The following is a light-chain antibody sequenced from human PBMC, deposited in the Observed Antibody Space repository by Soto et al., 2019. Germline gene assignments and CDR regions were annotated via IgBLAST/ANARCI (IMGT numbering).Light chain of an antibody. J-gene: IGLJ1*01. V-gene: IGLV2-14*01. Sequence: QSVLTQPASVSGSPGQSITISCTGTSSDVGGYNYVSWYQQHPGKAPKLMIYDVSNRPSGVSNRFSGSKSGNTASLTISGLQAEDEADYYCRSYTSSSIYVFGTGTKVTVL. CDR3: RSYTSSSIYV. CDR1: SSDVGGYNY. CDR2: DVS.